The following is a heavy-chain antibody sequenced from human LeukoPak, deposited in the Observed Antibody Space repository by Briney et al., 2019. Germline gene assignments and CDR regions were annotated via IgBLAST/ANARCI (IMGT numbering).Heavy chain of an antibody. CDR1: GYSISSGYY. J-gene: IGHJ4*02. D-gene: IGHD3-22*01. Sequence: SETLSLTCTVSGYSISSGYYWGWIRQPPGKGLEWIGEINHSGSTNYNPSLKSRVTISVDTSKNQFSLKLSSVTAADTAVYYCAGSGYTVFDYWGQGTLVTVSS. CDR3: AGSGYTVFDY. V-gene: IGHV4-38-2*02. CDR2: INHSGST.